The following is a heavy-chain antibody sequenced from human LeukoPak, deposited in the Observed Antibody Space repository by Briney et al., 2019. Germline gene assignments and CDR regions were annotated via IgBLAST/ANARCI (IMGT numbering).Heavy chain of an antibody. CDR1: GFTFSSYS. CDR2: ISSSSSTI. J-gene: IGHJ4*02. V-gene: IGHV3-48*01. Sequence: GGSLRLSCAASGFTFSSYSMTWVRQAPGKGLEWVSYISSSSSTIYYADSVKGRFTISRDNAKNSLYLQMNSLRAEDTAVYYCARDGVSDYWGQGTLVTVSS. CDR3: ARDGVSDY.